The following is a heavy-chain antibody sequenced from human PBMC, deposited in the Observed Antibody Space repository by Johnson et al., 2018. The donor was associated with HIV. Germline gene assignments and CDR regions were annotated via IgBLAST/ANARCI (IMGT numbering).Heavy chain of an antibody. CDR1: GFTFSSYA. CDR2: ISYDGSNK. Sequence: QVQLVESGGGVVQPGRSLRLSCAASGFTFSSYAIHWVRQAPGKGLEWVAVISYDGSNKYYADSVKGRFTISRDNSKNTLYLQMNSLRAEDTAVYYCARGEGGTYLPDAFDSWGQGTMVTVSS. V-gene: IGHV3-30*04. J-gene: IGHJ3*02. CDR3: ARGEGGTYLPDAFDS. D-gene: IGHD1-26*01.